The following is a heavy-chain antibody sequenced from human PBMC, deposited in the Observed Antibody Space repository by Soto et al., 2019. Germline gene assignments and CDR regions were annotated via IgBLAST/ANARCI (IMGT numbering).Heavy chain of an antibody. CDR3: ARTQKVYYDSSGYYFSPFDY. Sequence: GASVKVSCKASGGTFSSYAISWVRQAPGQGLEWMGGIIPIFGTANYAQKFQGRVTITADESTSTAYMELSSLRSEDTAVYYCARTQKVYYDSSGYYFSPFDYWGQGTLVTVSS. CDR2: IIPIFGTA. V-gene: IGHV1-69*13. CDR1: GGTFSSYA. D-gene: IGHD3-22*01. J-gene: IGHJ4*02.